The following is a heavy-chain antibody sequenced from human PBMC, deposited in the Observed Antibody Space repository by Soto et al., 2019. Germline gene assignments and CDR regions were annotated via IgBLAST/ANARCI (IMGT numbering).Heavy chain of an antibody. D-gene: IGHD6-13*01. V-gene: IGHV3-33*01. Sequence: QVQLVESGGGVVQPGGSLRLSCAASGFSFSDYGMHWVRQAPNKGLEWVAVIWYDGSNKFYLESVKGRFTISRDNSKNRLYLQMNSLRDEDTALYYCARDRAGAVGGSGDYYYDMDVWGQGTTVIVSS. J-gene: IGHJ6*01. CDR2: IWYDGSNK. CDR1: GFSFSDYG. CDR3: ARDRAGAVGGSGDYYYDMDV.